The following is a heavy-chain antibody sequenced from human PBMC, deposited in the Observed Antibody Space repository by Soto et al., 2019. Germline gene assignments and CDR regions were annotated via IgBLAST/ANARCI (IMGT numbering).Heavy chain of an antibody. V-gene: IGHV3-9*01. CDR3: VKDKGHITIFGEGWGLDV. Sequence: EVQLVESGGGLVQPGRSLRLSCDASGFTFDDYSMHWVRQGPGKGLEWVSGLSWNSGSIGYADSVKGRFTISRDNAKNSLYLQMNSLRPEDTALYYGVKDKGHITIFGEGWGLDVWGQGTAVTVSS. CDR1: GFTFDDYS. D-gene: IGHD3-3*01. J-gene: IGHJ6*02. CDR2: LSWNSGSI.